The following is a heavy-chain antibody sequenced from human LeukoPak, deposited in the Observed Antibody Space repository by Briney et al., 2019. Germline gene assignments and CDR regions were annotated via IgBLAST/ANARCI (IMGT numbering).Heavy chain of an antibody. CDR2: ISSSSSTI. D-gene: IGHD1-26*01. CDR1: GFTFSSFS. J-gene: IGHJ4*02. V-gene: IGHV3-48*04. Sequence: GGSLRLSCAASGFTFSSFSMNWVRQAPGKGLEWVSYISSSSSTIYYADSVKGRFTISGDNAKNSLYLQMNSLKTEDTAVYYCTRVRSGSLDYWGQGTLVTVSS. CDR3: TRVRSGSLDY.